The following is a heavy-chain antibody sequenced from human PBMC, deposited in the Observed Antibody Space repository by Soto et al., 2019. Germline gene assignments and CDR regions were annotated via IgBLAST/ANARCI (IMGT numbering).Heavy chain of an antibody. J-gene: IGHJ4*02. Sequence: HPGGSLRLSCLASGFTFSTSNMNWVRQAPGKGLQWVAVISSGGSPYYADSVKGRFTISRDNSKNTLYLEMNSLRAEDTAVYYCARDIFGGAYDFLHGGQGTLVTVSS. CDR2: ISSGGSP. CDR1: GFTFSTSN. V-gene: IGHV3-66*01. D-gene: IGHD3-3*01. CDR3: ARDIFGGAYDFLH.